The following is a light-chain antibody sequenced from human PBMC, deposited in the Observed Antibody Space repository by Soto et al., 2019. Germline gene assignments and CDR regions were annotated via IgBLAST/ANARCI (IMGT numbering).Light chain of an antibody. CDR2: DTS. CDR3: QQRSVWPWT. Sequence: EIELTQSPATLSLSPGERATLSCRASQSVNNYLAWYQQKPGQAPRLLIYDTSDRATGIPARFSGSGSGTDFTLTISSLAPEDFAVFYCQQRSVWPWTFGQGTKVEI. J-gene: IGKJ1*01. V-gene: IGKV3-11*01. CDR1: QSVNNY.